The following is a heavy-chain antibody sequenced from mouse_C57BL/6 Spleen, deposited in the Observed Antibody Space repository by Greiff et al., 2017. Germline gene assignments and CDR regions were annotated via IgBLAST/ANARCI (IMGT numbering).Heavy chain of an antibody. V-gene: IGHV1-55*01. CDR1: GYTFTSYW. CDR3: ARLGCCGSNHFDY. CDR2: IYPGSGST. Sequence: VQLQQPGAELVKPGASVKMSCKASGYTFTSYWITWVKQRPGQGLEWIGDIYPGSGSTNYNEKFKSKATLTVDTPSSTAYMQLSSLTSEDSAVYYCARLGCCGSNHFDYWGQGTTLTVSS. D-gene: IGHD1-1*01. J-gene: IGHJ2*01.